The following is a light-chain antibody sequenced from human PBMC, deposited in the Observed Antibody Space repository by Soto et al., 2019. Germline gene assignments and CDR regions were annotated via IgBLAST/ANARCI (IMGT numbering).Light chain of an antibody. CDR2: AVS. V-gene: IGLV2-14*01. Sequence: QSALTQPASVSGSPGQSITISCTGTSSDVADYNYVSWYQQHPGKAPKLMISAVSNRPSGVSDRLSGSKSGNTASLTISGLQADDEADYYCSYMRNSLYVFGTGTKVTVL. J-gene: IGLJ1*01. CDR3: SYMRNSLYV. CDR1: SSDVADYNY.